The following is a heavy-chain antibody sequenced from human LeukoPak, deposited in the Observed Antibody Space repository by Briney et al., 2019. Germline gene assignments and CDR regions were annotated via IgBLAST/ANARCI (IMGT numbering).Heavy chain of an antibody. V-gene: IGHV3-23*01. CDR2: VSGDGVRT. CDR3: AKEQDNQLLLSHFDY. Sequence: GGSLRLSCTGFIFSNYAVSWVRQAPGKGLEWVSAVSGDGVRTFYADSVKGRFTISRDNSMSTLSLQMNSLRTEDTAVYYCAKEQDNQLLLSHFDYWGQGILVTVSS. D-gene: IGHD2-2*01. J-gene: IGHJ4*02. CDR1: GFIFSNYA.